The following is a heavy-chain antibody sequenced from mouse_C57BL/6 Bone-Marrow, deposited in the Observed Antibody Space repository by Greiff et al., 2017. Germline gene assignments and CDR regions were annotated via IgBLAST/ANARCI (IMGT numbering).Heavy chain of an antibody. J-gene: IGHJ4*01. V-gene: IGHV5-4*01. D-gene: IGHD1-1*01. CDR1: GFTFSSYA. CDR3: ARDLTTVVEDY. CDR2: ISDGGSYT. Sequence: EVKVVESGGGLVKPGGSLKLSCAASGFTFSSYAMSWVRQTPEKRLEWVATISDGGSYTYYPDTVKGRFTISRDNAKNNLYLQMSHLKSEDTAMYYCARDLTTVVEDYWGQGTSVTVSS.